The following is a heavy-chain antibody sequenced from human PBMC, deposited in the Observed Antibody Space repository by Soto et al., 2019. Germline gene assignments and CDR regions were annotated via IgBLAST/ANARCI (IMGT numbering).Heavy chain of an antibody. CDR3: ARAYSGRLPRRADYYYAMDV. V-gene: IGHV3-13*05. CDR2: IGSADDP. Sequence: GGSLRLSCAASGFSFSTYDMHWVRQVSGKGLEWVSAIGSADDPYYLGSVKGRFTISRENAKNSLYLQMNSLRAGDTAVYYCARAYSGRLPRRADYYYAMDVWGLGTTVTVSS. J-gene: IGHJ6*02. D-gene: IGHD2-15*01. CDR1: GFSFSTYD.